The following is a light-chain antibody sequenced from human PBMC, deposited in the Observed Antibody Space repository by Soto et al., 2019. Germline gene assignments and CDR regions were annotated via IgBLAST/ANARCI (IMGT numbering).Light chain of an antibody. J-gene: IGLJ2*01. Sequence: QSVLTQPPSVSGAPGQRVTISCTGSSSNIGAGYNVHWYQQLPGTAPKLLIYGNSNRPSRVPDRFSGSKSGTSASLAIIGLQAEDEADYYCQSYDSRVRVVFGGGTKVTVL. CDR2: GNS. V-gene: IGLV1-40*01. CDR1: SSNIGAGYN. CDR3: QSYDSRVRVV.